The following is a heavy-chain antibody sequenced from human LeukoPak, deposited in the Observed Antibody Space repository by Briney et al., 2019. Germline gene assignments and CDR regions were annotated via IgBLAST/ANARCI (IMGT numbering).Heavy chain of an antibody. Sequence: PGRSLRLSYAASGLTFEDSDMHWVRQAPGRGLEWVSGISWNSADKVYADSVKGRFTISRDNGKKSLFLQMDSLRVDDTALYYCTKETKKYSTSWYSTNWFAPWGQGTLVTVSS. V-gene: IGHV3-9*01. CDR3: TKETKKYSTSWYSTNWFAP. CDR1: GLTFEDSD. D-gene: IGHD2-2*01. J-gene: IGHJ5*02. CDR2: ISWNSADK.